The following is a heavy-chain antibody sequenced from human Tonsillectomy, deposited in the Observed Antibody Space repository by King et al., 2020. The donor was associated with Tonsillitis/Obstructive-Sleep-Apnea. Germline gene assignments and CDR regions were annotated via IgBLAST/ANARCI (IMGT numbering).Heavy chain of an antibody. J-gene: IGHJ4*02. D-gene: IGHD5-18*01. CDR1: GGSFSGYY. Sequence: VQLKQWGAGLLKPSETLSLTCAVYGGSFSGYYWSWIRQPPGKGLEWIGEINHSGSTNYNPSLKSRVTISVDTSKNQFSLKLTSVTAADTAVYYCARRGYSYGSWGQGTLVTVSS. CDR3: ARRGYSYGS. CDR2: INHSGST. V-gene: IGHV4-34*01.